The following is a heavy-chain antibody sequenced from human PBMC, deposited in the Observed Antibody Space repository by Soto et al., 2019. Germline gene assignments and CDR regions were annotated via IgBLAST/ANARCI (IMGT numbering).Heavy chain of an antibody. CDR1: GYIFTTYY. V-gene: IGHV1-46*01. CDR3: SSAPFASGSGWYDS. CDR2: INPNGGST. J-gene: IGHJ5*01. D-gene: IGHD6-19*01. Sequence: ASVKVSCKASGYIFTTYYIHWVRQAPGQGLEWMGIINPNGGSTSSAQKFQGRVTMTSDTSTSTVYMEVSSLRSEDTAVYYCSSAPFASGSGWYDSSGEGSPVTVSS.